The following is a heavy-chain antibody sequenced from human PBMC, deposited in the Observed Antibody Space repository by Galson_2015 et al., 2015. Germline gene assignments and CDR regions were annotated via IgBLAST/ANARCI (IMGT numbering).Heavy chain of an antibody. CDR2: IYYSGST. Sequence: ETLSLTCTVSGGSISSRSYYWGWIRQPPGKGLEWIGSIYYSGSTYYNPSLKSRVTISVATSKNQFSLKLSSVTAADTAIYYCASCIAAAGHNWFDPWGQGTLVTVSS. D-gene: IGHD6-13*01. J-gene: IGHJ5*02. CDR1: GGSISSRSYY. V-gene: IGHV4-39*01. CDR3: ASCIAAAGHNWFDP.